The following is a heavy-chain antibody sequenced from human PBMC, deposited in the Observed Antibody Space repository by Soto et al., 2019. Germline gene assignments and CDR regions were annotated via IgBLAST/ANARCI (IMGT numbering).Heavy chain of an antibody. CDR1: GGTFNNYV. CDR3: AAYYGSWSFPN. Sequence: QVQLVQSGAEVKKPGSSVKVSCKASGGTFNNYVISWVRQAPGQGLEWMGAIIPIFASASYAQNFQGRLTITADESTSSAYMELNSVISEDTAMYYCAAYYGSWSFPNWGQGTLVTVSS. D-gene: IGHD3-10*01. CDR2: IIPIFASA. V-gene: IGHV1-69*01. J-gene: IGHJ4*02.